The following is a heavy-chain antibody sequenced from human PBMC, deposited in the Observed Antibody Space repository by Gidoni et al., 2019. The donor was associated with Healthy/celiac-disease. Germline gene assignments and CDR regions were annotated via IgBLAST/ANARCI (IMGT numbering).Heavy chain of an antibody. J-gene: IGHJ4*02. CDR1: GFCFSQAW. Sequence: EVRLVESGGGLVKPGGSLRLSCAASGFCFSQAWMSWVSQAPGKGLGLGSSIKSKTDGGTKDYAAPVNGRFTSSIDDSKTKVCLQMNSLKSEDTAGYYCYTGGYDIFTCQYRWHVDYWGQGALVTVSS. V-gene: IGHV3-15*01. D-gene: IGHD3-9*01. CDR3: YTGGYDIFTCQYRWHVDY. CDR2: IKSKTDGGTK.